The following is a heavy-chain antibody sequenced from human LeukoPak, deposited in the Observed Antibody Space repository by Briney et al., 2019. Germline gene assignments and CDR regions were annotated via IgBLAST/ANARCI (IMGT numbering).Heavy chain of an antibody. CDR3: VRDRLTGLMSTLTPA. V-gene: IGHV3-30*04. CDR2: ISYDGSNE. J-gene: IGHJ5*02. Sequence: GGSLRLSCAASGFTFSSYVMHWVRQAPGKGLEWVAIISYDGSNEYYADSVKGRFTISRDNDKKLLYLQMNSLRVEDTAVYYCVRDRLTGLMSTLTPAWGQGTLVTVSS. D-gene: IGHD4-11*01. CDR1: GFTFSSYV.